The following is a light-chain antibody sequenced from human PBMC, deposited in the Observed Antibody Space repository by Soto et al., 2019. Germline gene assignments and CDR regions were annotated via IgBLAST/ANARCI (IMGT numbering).Light chain of an antibody. Sequence: EIVLTQSPATLSLSPWEGATLSCMASQSVSSNLAWYQQKPGQAPRLLIYGASTRATGIPARFSGSGSGTEFTLTISSLQSEDFAVYYCQQYNNWPLTFGGGTKV. J-gene: IGKJ4*01. CDR3: QQYNNWPLT. CDR1: QSVSSN. V-gene: IGKV3-15*01. CDR2: GAS.